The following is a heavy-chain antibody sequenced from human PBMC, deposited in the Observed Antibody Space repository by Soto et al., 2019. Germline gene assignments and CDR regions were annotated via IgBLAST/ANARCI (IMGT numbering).Heavy chain of an antibody. CDR3: ARLLVDPWYMDV. CDR2: ISSSSSTI. J-gene: IGHJ6*03. CDR1: GVTFSSYS. V-gene: IGHV3-48*01. Sequence: GGSLRLSCAASGVTFSSYSMNWVRQAPGKGLEWVSYISSSSSTIYYADSVKGRFPISRDNAKNSLYLQMNSLRAEDTAVYYCARLLVDPWYMDVWGKGTTVTVSS. D-gene: IGHD1-26*01.